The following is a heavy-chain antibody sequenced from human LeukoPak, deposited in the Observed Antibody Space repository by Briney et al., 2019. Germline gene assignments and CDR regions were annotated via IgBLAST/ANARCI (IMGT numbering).Heavy chain of an antibody. CDR1: GGSISSYY. CDR3: ASNPYSYYFDY. D-gene: IGHD2-15*01. J-gene: IGHJ4*02. V-gene: IGHV4-59*01. Sequence: PSETLSLTCTVSGGSISSYYWSWLRQPPGKGLEWIGYIYYSGSTNYKPSLKSRVTISVDTSKNQFSLKLSSVTAADTAVYYCASNPYSYYFDYWGQGTLVTVSS. CDR2: IYYSGST.